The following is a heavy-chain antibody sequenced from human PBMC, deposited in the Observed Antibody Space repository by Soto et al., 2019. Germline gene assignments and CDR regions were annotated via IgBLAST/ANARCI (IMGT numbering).Heavy chain of an antibody. J-gene: IGHJ4*02. CDR1: GFTFSDYT. D-gene: IGHD6-19*01. Sequence: EVQLLESGGGLVQPGGSLTLSCAASGFTFSDYTMSWVRQAPGKVLECVSVILSDHNTYYADSVRGRFTISRDNSKNTLYLEMNSLRGEDTAVYYCARRTSGYFGYWGQGTLVTVSS. V-gene: IGHV3-23*03. CDR2: ILSDHNT. CDR3: ARRTSGYFGY.